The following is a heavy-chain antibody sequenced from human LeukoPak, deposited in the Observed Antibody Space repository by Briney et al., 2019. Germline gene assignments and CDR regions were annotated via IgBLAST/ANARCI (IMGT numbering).Heavy chain of an antibody. CDR3: ARAGGGWRYNYYFDY. D-gene: IGHD1-1*01. Sequence: SETLSLTCAVSGGSISSGGYSWSWIRQPPGKGLEWIGYIYHSGSTYYNPSLKSRVTISVDRSKNQFSLKLSSVTAADTAVYYCARAGGGWRYNYYFDYWGQGTLVTDSS. J-gene: IGHJ4*02. V-gene: IGHV4-30-2*01. CDR2: IYHSGST. CDR1: GGSISSGGYS.